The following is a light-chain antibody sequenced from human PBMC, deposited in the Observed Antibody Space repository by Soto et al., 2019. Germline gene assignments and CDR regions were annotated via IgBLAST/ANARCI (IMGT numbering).Light chain of an antibody. CDR2: DAS. CDR1: QSINSW. V-gene: IGKV1-5*01. J-gene: IGKJ1*01. CDR3: QQYNSYPGT. Sequence: DIQMTQSPSTLSASVGDRVTITCRASQSINSWLAWYQQKPGKAPKLLIYDASSLESGVPSRFSGSGSGTEFTLTISSLQPDDFATYYCQQYNSYPGTVGQGTKVDIK.